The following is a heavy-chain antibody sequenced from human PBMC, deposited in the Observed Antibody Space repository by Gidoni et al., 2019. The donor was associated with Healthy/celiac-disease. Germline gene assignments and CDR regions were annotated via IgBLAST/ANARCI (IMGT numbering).Heavy chain of an antibody. D-gene: IGHD2-15*01. V-gene: IGHV3-9*01. CDR3: AKDMRPVPDNAFDI. Sequence: VSGISWNSGSIGYADSVKGRFTISRDNAKNSLYLQMNSLRAEDTALYYCAKDMRPVPDNAFDIWGQGTMVTVSS. CDR2: ISWNSGSI. J-gene: IGHJ3*02.